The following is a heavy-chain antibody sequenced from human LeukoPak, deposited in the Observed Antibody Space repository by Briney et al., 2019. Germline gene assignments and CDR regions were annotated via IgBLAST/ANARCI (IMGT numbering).Heavy chain of an antibody. CDR1: GFTSSSYA. V-gene: IGHV3-30-3*01. CDR2: ISYDGSNK. D-gene: IGHD3-10*01. Sequence: GGSLRLSCAASGFTSSSYAMHWVRQAPGKGLEWVAVISYDGSNKYYADSVKGRFTISRDNSKNTLYLQMNSLRAEDTAVYYCARGGPRSAYGSGSYYLDYWGQGTLVTVSS. J-gene: IGHJ4*02. CDR3: ARGGPRSAYGSGSYYLDY.